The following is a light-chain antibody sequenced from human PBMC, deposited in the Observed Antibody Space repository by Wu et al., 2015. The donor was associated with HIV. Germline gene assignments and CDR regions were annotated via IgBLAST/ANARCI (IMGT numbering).Light chain of an antibody. CDR3: QQYGGSPLT. CDR2: GAS. V-gene: IGKV3-20*01. CDR1: QSISRNY. Sequence: EIVLTQSPGTLSLSPGERATLSCRASQSISRNYLAWYQQKPGQAPRLLMYGASNRVTGIPDRFSGSGSGTDFTLTISRLEPEDFAVYYCQQYGGSPLTFGGGTKVEIK. J-gene: IGKJ4*01.